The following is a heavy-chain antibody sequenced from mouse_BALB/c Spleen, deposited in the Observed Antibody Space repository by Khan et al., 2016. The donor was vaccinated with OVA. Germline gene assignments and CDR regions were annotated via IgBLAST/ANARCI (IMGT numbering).Heavy chain of an antibody. J-gene: IGHJ2*01. CDR1: GYSITSGYA. V-gene: IGHV3-2*02. D-gene: IGHD1-1*01. CDR3: ARGNYYGYYFDY. Sequence: EVQLVETGPGLVKPSQSLSLTCTVTGYSITSGYAWNWIRQFPGNKLDWMDYISYSGVTSYTPSLKSRISITRDTSKNQFFLQLNSVTTEDTATXYCARGNYYGYYFDYWGQGTTLTVSS. CDR2: ISYSGVT.